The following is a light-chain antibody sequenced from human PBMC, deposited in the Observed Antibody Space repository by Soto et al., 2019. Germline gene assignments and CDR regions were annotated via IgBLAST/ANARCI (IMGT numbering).Light chain of an antibody. Sequence: QSALTQPASMSGSPGQSITISCTGTSSDVGGFNYVSWYQQHPGQVPKLMIHDVRHRSSGISNRFSGSKSGNTASLTISGLQAEDEATYYCSSYSRGTTLVLFGGGTKLTVL. CDR1: SSDVGGFNY. CDR2: DVR. CDR3: SSYSRGTTLVL. J-gene: IGLJ2*01. V-gene: IGLV2-14*03.